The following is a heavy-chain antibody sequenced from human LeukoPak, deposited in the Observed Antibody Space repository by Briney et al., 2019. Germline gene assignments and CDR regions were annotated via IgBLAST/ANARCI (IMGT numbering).Heavy chain of an antibody. CDR1: GYSFILYG. V-gene: IGHV1-18*01. Sequence: ASVKVSCKTSGYSFILYGISWVRQAPGQGPEWMGWISTSTGDTKYTQKFQGRVTLTTDTSTSTAYMELRSLRSDDTAVYYCARTNVYYYASSDYYPYFDYWAQGTLVTVSS. J-gene: IGHJ4*02. CDR3: ARTNVYYYASSDYYPYFDY. CDR2: ISTSTGDT. D-gene: IGHD3-22*01.